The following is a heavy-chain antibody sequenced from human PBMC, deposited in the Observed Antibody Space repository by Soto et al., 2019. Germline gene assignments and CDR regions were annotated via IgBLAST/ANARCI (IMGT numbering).Heavy chain of an antibody. CDR1: GFIFNNAW. V-gene: IGHV3-15*05. CDR3: TTAPGGNSYY. Sequence: EVQLVESGGGLVKPGGSLRLSCVASGFIFNNAWMTWVRQAPGKGLEWVGRIKTEAGGGTTDYAAPGKGRFTISRDDSKTTLYLQMNSLKIEDTAVYYCTTAPGGNSYYLGQGTLVTVSS. CDR2: IKTEAGGGTT. J-gene: IGHJ4*02. D-gene: IGHD2-21*02.